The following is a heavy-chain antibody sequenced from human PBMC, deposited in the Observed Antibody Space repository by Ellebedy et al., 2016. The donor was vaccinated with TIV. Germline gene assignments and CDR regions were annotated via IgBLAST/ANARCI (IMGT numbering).Heavy chain of an antibody. CDR2: IHSTGRT. Sequence: MPSETLSLTCTVSGGSVTSADYHCTSIPQPPRKGLEWIGYIHSTGRTHYNPSLESRTTISMDTSKNQFSLELTSVTAADTAIYYCARDLRGPTNWFDSWGQGTLVIVS. CDR3: ARDLRGPTNWFDS. CDR1: GGSVTSADYH. J-gene: IGHJ5*01. V-gene: IGHV4-30-4*08.